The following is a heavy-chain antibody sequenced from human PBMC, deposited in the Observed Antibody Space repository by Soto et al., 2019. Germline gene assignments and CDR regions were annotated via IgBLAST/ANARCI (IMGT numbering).Heavy chain of an antibody. V-gene: IGHV4-30-4*01. J-gene: IGHJ4*02. D-gene: IGHD3-22*01. Sequence: SETLSLTCTVSGDSISTADCYWSWIRQPPGKGLEWVGYIYYSGTIYYNPSLKGRLTISVDTPKNQFSLKLSSVTAADTAVYYCARVTRYYYDSSGHLFDYWGQGSLVTVSS. CDR2: IYYSGTI. CDR3: ARVTRYYYDSSGHLFDY. CDR1: GDSISTADCY.